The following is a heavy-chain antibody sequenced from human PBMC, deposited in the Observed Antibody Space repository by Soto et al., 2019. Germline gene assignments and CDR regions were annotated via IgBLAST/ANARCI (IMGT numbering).Heavy chain of an antibody. CDR3: ATRAGAPAD. D-gene: IGHD3-10*01. J-gene: IGHJ4*02. CDR2: IKEDGNKQ. V-gene: IGHV3-7*01. CDR1: GFSFNTYW. Sequence: VQLVESGGGLVQPGGSLRLSCAASGFSFNTYWMSWIRQAPGKGLEWVSNIKEDGNKQNYVDSVRGRFNSSRYNAKSSVRLQMNSLRVEDTAVYYCATRAGAPADWGQGTLVTVSS.